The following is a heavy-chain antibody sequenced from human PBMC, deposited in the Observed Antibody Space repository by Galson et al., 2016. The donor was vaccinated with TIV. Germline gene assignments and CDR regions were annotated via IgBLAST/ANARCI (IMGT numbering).Heavy chain of an antibody. Sequence: SLRLSCAASGFTFSRYGMHWVRQAPGKGLEWVAVISNDGSNKYYADSVKGRFTISGDNSKNTLYLQVNSLRAEETAGFYWAKDLVGFRPAWGYCDYWGQGALVTVSS. CDR3: AKDLVGFRPAWGYCDY. CDR2: ISNDGSNK. CDR1: GFTFSRYG. V-gene: IGHV3-30*18. D-gene: IGHD2-8*02. J-gene: IGHJ4*02.